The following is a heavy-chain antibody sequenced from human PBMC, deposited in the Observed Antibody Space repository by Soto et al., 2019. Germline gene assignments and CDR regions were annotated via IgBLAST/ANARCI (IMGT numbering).Heavy chain of an antibody. CDR1: GGTFSSYA. J-gene: IGHJ6*02. CDR3: ARENRYFFYGMAV. CDR2: IIPIFGTA. Sequence: SVKVSCKSSGGTFSSYAINWVRQAPGQGLEWMGGIIPIFGTANYAQNFQDRVTITADVSTNTAYMELSSLRSADTAMHYCARENRYFFYGMAVWGQGTTVTVSS. V-gene: IGHV1-69*13.